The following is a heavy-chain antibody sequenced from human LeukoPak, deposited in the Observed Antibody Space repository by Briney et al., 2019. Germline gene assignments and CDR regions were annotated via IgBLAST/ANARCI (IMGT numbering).Heavy chain of an antibody. Sequence: ASVKVSCKASGYTFTSYDINWVRQATGQGLEWMGWMNPNSANTGYAQKFQVRVTMTRNTSIHTAYLEMTSLTSEDTAVYYCARGVRFGELFSAYWGQGTLVTVSS. D-gene: IGHD3-10*01. J-gene: IGHJ4*02. V-gene: IGHV1-8*01. CDR2: MNPNSANT. CDR1: GYTFTSYD. CDR3: ARGVRFGELFSAY.